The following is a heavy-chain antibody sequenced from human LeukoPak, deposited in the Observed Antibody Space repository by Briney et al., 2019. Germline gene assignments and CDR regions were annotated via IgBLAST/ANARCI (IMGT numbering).Heavy chain of an antibody. CDR3: AKDRNYYDSTVERATYGLDV. CDR2: ISYSGGTT. J-gene: IGHJ6*02. V-gene: IGHV3-23*01. CDR1: GFSFSISA. D-gene: IGHD3-22*01. Sequence: GGSLRLSCAASGFSFSISAMSWVRQAPGKGLEWVSAISYSGGTTYYVNSVKGRFTFSKDNSKNTPYLQMNSLRAEDTAVYYCAKDRNYYDSTVERATYGLDVWGQGTTVTVSS.